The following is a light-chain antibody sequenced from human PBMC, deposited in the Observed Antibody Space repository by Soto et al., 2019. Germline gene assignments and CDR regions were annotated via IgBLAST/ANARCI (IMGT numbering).Light chain of an antibody. J-gene: IGKJ2*01. V-gene: IGKV3-11*01. CDR3: HQRSNWYT. Sequence: EVVLTQSPATLSLSPGERATLSCRASQGVNNYLAWYQQKPGQAPRLLIYDASKRAAGLPARFSGSGSGTDFTLTISSLEPEDGAVYYCHQRSNWYTFGQGTKLEIK. CDR2: DAS. CDR1: QGVNNY.